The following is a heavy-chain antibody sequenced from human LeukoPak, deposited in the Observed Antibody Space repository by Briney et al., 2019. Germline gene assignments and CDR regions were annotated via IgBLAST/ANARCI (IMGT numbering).Heavy chain of an antibody. D-gene: IGHD3-9*01. CDR2: IYYSGSI. CDR1: GGSISSYY. J-gene: IGHJ3*01. CDR3: ARGEYDILTGYSSQDDAFDL. Sequence: SETLSLTCIVSGGSISSYYWSWIRQPPGKGLEWSGYIYYSGSINYNPSLKSRVTISVDTSKNQFSLKLSSVTAADTAVYYCARGEYDILTGYSSQDDAFDLWGQGRMVTVSS. V-gene: IGHV4-59*01.